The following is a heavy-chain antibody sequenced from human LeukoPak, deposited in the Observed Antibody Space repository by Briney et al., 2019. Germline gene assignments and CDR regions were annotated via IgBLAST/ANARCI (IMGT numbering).Heavy chain of an antibody. CDR1: GGTFSSYA. J-gene: IGHJ5*02. CDR3: ARVLYRCSSTSCYVMMGEAFDP. CDR2: IIPIFGTA. D-gene: IGHD2-2*01. V-gene: IGHV1-69*01. Sequence: SVRVSCKASGGTFSSYAISWVRQAPGQGLEWMGGIIPIFGTANYAQKFQGRVTITADESTSTAYMELSSLRSEDTAVYYCARVLYRCSSTSCYVMMGEAFDPWGQGTLVTVSS.